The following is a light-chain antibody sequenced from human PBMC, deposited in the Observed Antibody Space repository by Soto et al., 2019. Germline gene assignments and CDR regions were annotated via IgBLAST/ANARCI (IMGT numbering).Light chain of an antibody. Sequence: QSVLTQPASVSGSPGQSITISCTGTSSDVGAYNYVSWYQQDPGKAPKLILYDVTNRPSGVSDRFSGSKSGNTASLTISGLQAEDEADYYCCSYTTSATLVFGGGTKLTVL. CDR3: CSYTTSATLV. J-gene: IGLJ2*01. V-gene: IGLV2-14*01. CDR1: SSDVGAYNY. CDR2: DVT.